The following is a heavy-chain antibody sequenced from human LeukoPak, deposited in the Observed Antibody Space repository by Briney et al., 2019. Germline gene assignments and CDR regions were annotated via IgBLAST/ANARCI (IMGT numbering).Heavy chain of an antibody. J-gene: IGHJ4*02. CDR1: GFTFSSYG. Sequence: PGGSLRLSCAASGFTFSSYGMSWVRQAPGKGLEWVSAISGSGGSTYYADSVKGRFTISRDNSKNTLYLRMNSLRAEDTAVYYCAKDLRPYGQWEPDYWGQGTLVTVSS. CDR3: AKDLRPYGQWEPDY. D-gene: IGHD1-26*01. CDR2: ISGSGGST. V-gene: IGHV3-23*01.